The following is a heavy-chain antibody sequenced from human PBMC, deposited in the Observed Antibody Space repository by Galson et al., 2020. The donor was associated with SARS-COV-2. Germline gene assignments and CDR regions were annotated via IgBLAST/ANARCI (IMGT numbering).Heavy chain of an antibody. CDR3: ARGSNSGFHWIHDY. V-gene: IGHV3-74*01. CDR2: ITSDGGST. CDR1: GFSFSTYW. D-gene: IGHD3-22*01. J-gene: IGHJ4*02. Sequence: QASETLSLTCAASGFSFSTYWMHWARQAPGKGLVWLSRITSDGGSTIYADSVKGRFTISRDDARNTLYLQMNSLRTEDTAVYYCARGSNSGFHWIHDYWGQGTLVTVSS.